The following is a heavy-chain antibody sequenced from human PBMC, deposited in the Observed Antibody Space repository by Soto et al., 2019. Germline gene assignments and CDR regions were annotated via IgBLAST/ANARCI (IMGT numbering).Heavy chain of an antibody. V-gene: IGHV3-23*01. D-gene: IGHD4-17*01. CDR1: GFTFSSSA. CDR3: AKDFYGDYPDYFGS. Sequence: EVQLLESGGGLVQPGGSLRLSCAGSGFTFSSSAMGWVRQAPGKGLEWVSGIRGSVGSTYYADSVEGRFTISRDNSKNSLYLQMNSLRAEDTAVYYCAKDFYGDYPDYFGSWGQGTRVTVSS. J-gene: IGHJ4*02. CDR2: IRGSVGST.